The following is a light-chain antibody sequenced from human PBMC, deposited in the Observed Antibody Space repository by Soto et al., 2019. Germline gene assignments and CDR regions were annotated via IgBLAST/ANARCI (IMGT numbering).Light chain of an antibody. CDR2: EVS. J-gene: IGLJ1*01. CDR1: SSDAGGYNY. CDR3: SSYRSSSIRV. V-gene: IGLV2-14*01. Sequence: QSVLTQPASVSGSPGQSITISCTGTSSDAGGYNYVSWYQQHPGKAPKLMIYEVSNRPSGVSNRFSGSKSGNTASLTISGLQAEDEADYYCSSYRSSSIRVFGTGTKVTVL.